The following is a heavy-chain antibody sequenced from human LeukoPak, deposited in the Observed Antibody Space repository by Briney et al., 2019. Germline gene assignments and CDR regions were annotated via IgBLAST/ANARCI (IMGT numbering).Heavy chain of an antibody. CDR3: AKEWELTY. V-gene: IGHV3-23*01. J-gene: IGHJ4*02. CDR2: IFPSGGEI. Sequence: PGGSLRLSCAASGFTFSTFAMIWVRQPPGKGLEWVSSIFPSGGEIHYADSVRGRFTISRDNSKSTLSLQMNSLRAEDTAMYHCAKEWELTYWGQGTLVTVSS. D-gene: IGHD1-26*01. CDR1: GFTFSTFA.